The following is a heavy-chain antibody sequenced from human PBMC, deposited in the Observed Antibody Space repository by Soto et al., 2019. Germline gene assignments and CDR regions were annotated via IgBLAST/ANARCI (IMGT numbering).Heavy chain of an antibody. CDR3: TTELNDMQAFDI. V-gene: IGHV3-33*01. Sequence: QVQLVESGGGVVQPGRSLRLSCVASGFTFSTYGMHWVRQAPGKGLEWVAMTWNDGSHKYYGDPVKDRFTISRDNFKNTLYLQINSLRDEDSAVYYCTTELNDMQAFDIWGQGTMVTVSS. J-gene: IGHJ3*02. D-gene: IGHD1-1*01. CDR1: GFTFSTYG. CDR2: TWNDGSHK.